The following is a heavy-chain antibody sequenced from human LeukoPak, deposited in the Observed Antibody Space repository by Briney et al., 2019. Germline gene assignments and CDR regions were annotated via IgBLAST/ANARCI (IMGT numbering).Heavy chain of an antibody. CDR2: ISDSGGNT. J-gene: IGHJ4*02. D-gene: IGHD5-18*01. Sequence: GGSLRLSCAASGFTFSSYAMSWVRQAPGKGLEWVSTISDSGGNTYYADSVKGRFTISRDNSKNTLYLQMNSLRAEDTAVYYCAKDGEYSYGFFDYWDQGTLVTVSS. V-gene: IGHV3-23*01. CDR1: GFTFSSYA. CDR3: AKDGEYSYGFFDY.